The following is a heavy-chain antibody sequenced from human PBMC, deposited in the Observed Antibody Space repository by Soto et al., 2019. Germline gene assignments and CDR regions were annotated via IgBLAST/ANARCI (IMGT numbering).Heavy chain of an antibody. CDR3: ANGDSSGFEYFQS. CDR1: GFTFRSHG. CDR2: VSFDGTNK. V-gene: IGHV3-30*18. Sequence: LRLSCAASGFTFRSHGMHWVRQAPGKGLEWVAVVSFDGTNKNYADSVRGRFTISRDNSKNTLYLQMSSLRAEDTAVYYCANGDSSGFEYFQSWGQGTLVTVSS. J-gene: IGHJ1*01. D-gene: IGHD3-22*01.